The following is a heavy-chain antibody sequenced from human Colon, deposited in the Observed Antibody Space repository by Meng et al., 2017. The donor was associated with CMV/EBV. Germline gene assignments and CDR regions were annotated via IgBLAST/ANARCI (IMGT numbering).Heavy chain of an antibody. D-gene: IGHD2-2*01. CDR3: ARHGVERCRSTSCYHYGMDV. Sequence: GESLKISCKGSGYSFTSYWIGWVRQMPGKGLEWMGIIYPGDSDTRYSPSFQGQVTISADKSISTAYLQWSSLKASDTAMYYCARHGVERCRSTSCYHYGMDVWGQGTTVTVSS. CDR2: IYPGDSDT. J-gene: IGHJ6*01. CDR1: GYSFTSYW. V-gene: IGHV5-51*01.